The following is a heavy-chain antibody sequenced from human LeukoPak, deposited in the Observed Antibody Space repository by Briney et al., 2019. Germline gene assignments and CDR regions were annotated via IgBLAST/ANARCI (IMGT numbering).Heavy chain of an antibody. D-gene: IGHD2-2*01. CDR2: ISYDGSNK. CDR1: GFTFSSYW. Sequence: PGGSLRLSCAASGFTFSSYWMNWVRQAPGKGLEWVAVISYDGSNKYYADSVRGRFTISRDNSKNTLYLQMNSLRAEDTAVYYCAHIVVVPAANFGRRDAFDIWGQGTMVTVSS. CDR3: AHIVVVPAANFGRRDAFDI. J-gene: IGHJ3*02. V-gene: IGHV3-30*03.